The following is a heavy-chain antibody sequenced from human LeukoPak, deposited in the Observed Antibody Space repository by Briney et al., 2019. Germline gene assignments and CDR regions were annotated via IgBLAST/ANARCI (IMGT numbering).Heavy chain of an antibody. CDR2: IYYNGNT. CDR1: GGSFSGYY. J-gene: IGHJ4*02. V-gene: IGHV4-59*01. D-gene: IGHD3-22*01. CDR3: ARSYDSSGTLGIY. Sequence: PSETLSLTCAVYGGSFSGYYWNWIRRPPGKGLEWIGYIYYNGNTNYSPSLKSRVTMSVDTSKNLFSLKVSSVTAADTAVYYCARSYDSSGTLGIYWGQGTLVTVSS.